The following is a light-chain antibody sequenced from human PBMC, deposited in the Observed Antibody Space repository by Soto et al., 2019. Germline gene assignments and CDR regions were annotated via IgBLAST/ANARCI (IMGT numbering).Light chain of an antibody. V-gene: IGLV1-40*01. CDR1: SSNIGARYD. Sequence: QSVLTQPPSVSGAPGQRVTISCTGSSSNIGARYDVHWYQQLPETAPKLLIYDNNNRPSGVPDRFSGSKSGTSASLAITGLQADDEADYYCLSYDNSLASVFGGGTKVTVL. J-gene: IGLJ3*02. CDR3: LSYDNSLASV. CDR2: DNN.